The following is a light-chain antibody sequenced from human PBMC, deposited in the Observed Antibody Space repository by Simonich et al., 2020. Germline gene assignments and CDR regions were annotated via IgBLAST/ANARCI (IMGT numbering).Light chain of an antibody. CDR3: QQYNSYST. CDR1: QGISSA. V-gene: IGKV1-13*02. J-gene: IGKJ2*01. CDR2: DAS. Sequence: AIQLPQSQSSLSASVGDRVTITCRASQGISSAVAWEQQKPGKAPKLLIYDASSLESGVPSRFSGSGSGTEFTLTISSLQPDDFATYYCQQYNSYSTFGQGTKLEIK.